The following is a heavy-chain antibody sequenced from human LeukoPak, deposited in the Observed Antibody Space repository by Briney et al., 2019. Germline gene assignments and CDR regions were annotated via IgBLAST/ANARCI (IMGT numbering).Heavy chain of an antibody. V-gene: IGHV3-23*01. CDR3: AKVYGPPTFAPYYGSGSLVY. CDR1: GFTFSSYA. D-gene: IGHD3-10*01. Sequence: GGSLRLSCAASGFTFSSYAMSWVRQAPGKGLEWVSAISGSGGSTYYADSVKGRFTISRDNSKNTLYLQMNSLRAEDTAVYYCAKVYGPPTFAPYYGSGSLVYWGQGTLVTVSS. J-gene: IGHJ4*02. CDR2: ISGSGGST.